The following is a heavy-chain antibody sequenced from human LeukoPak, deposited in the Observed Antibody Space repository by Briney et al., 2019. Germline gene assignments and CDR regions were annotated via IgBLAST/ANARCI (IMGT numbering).Heavy chain of an antibody. CDR1: GYSFTSYW. D-gene: IGHD3-9*01. CDR2: IYPGDSDT. J-gene: IGHJ6*02. V-gene: IGHV5-51*01. CDR3: ARHRRGTYTYLTGTHYYGMDV. Sequence: GESLKISCKGSGYSFTSYWIGWVRQMPGKGLEWMGIIYPGDSDTRYSPSFQGQVTISADKSISTAYLQWSSLKASDTAMYYCARHRRGTYTYLTGTHYYGMDVWGQGTTVTVSS.